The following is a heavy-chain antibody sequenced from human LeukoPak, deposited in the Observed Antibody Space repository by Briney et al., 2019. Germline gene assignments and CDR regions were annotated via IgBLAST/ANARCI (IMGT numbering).Heavy chain of an antibody. V-gene: IGHV4-34*01. D-gene: IGHD2-2*01. J-gene: IGHJ6*03. CDR2: INHSGST. CDR3: ARAREDIVVVPAAMRIYYYYYMDV. CDR1: GGSSSGYY. Sequence: SETLSLTCAVYGGSSSGYYWSWIRQPPGKGLEWIGEINHSGSTNYNPSLKSRVTISVDTSKNQFSLKLSSESAADTAVYYCARAREDIVVVPAAMRIYYYYYMDVWGKGTTVTVSS.